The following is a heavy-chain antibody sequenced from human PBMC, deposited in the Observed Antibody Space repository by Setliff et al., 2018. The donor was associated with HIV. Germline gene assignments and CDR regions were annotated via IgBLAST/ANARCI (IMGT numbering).Heavy chain of an antibody. J-gene: IGHJ4*02. CDR1: GFSFSRYW. CDR3: AREALSRDGYSYFDY. Sequence: PGGSLRLSCAASGFSFSRYWMSWVRQAPGKGLEWVASIDHFGSEENYVDSVRGRFTVSIDNTKNSLHLQLDSQSAEDAAVYYCAREALSRDGYSYFDYWGQGTLVTVSS. D-gene: IGHD5-12*01. V-gene: IGHV3-7*05. CDR2: IDHFGSEE.